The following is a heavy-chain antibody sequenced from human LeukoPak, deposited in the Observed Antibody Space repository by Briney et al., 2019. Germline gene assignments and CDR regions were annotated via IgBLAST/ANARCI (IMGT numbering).Heavy chain of an antibody. CDR2: IKLDGSDT. V-gene: IGHV3-7*01. J-gene: IGHJ4*02. CDR1: GFAFSSYW. D-gene: IGHD3-22*01. CDR3: ARDANYYDSRGENYFNC. Sequence: HAGGSLRLSCAASGFAFSSYWMSWVRQAPGKGLEWVANIKLDGSDTYYVDSVKGRFTISRDNAKNSLYLQLNSLRAEDTAVYYCARDANYYDSRGENYFNCWGQGTLVTVSS.